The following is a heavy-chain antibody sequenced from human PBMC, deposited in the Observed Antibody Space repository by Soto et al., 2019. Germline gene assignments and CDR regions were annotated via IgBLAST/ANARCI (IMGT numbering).Heavy chain of an antibody. V-gene: IGHV4-59*01. CDR2: IYYSGST. D-gene: IGHD4-17*01. Sequence: SETLSLTCTVSGGSISSYYWSWIRQPPGKGLEWIGYIYYSGSTNYNPSLKSRVTISVDTSKNQFSLKLSSVTAADTAVYYCARDYGDYIDYWGQGTLVTVSS. CDR1: GGSISSYY. J-gene: IGHJ4*02. CDR3: ARDYGDYIDY.